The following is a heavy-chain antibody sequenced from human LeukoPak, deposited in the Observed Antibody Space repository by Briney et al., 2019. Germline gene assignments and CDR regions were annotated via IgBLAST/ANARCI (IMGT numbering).Heavy chain of an antibody. D-gene: IGHD2-15*01. J-gene: IGHJ5*02. CDR1: GFTFSTYT. Sequence: GGSLRLSCAASGFTFSTYTMHWVRQAPGKGLEWVAGMSYDGGKRYYADSVKGRFTISRDHSKNTLYLEMNLLRAEDTAVYYCARGGGYSSSALDWFDPWGQGTLVTVSS. V-gene: IGHV3-30*04. CDR2: MSYDGGKR. CDR3: ARGGGYSSSALDWFDP.